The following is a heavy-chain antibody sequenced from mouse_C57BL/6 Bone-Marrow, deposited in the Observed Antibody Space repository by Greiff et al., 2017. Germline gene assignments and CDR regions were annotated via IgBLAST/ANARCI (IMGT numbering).Heavy chain of an antibody. CDR2: IDPSDSYT. V-gene: IGHV1-69*01. Sequence: QVQLQQPGAELVMPGASVKLSCKASGYTFTSYWMHWVKQRPGQGLEWIGEIDPSDSYTNYNQKFKGKSTLTVDKSSSTAYMQLSSLTSEDSAVYYCARGDRYFDVWGKGTTVTVSS. J-gene: IGHJ1*03. CDR1: GYTFTSYW. CDR3: ARGDRYFDV.